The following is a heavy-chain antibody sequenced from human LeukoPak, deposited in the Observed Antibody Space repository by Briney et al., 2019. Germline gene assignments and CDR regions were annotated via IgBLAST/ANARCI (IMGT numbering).Heavy chain of an antibody. CDR3: ARINYYDFWSGQFDY. D-gene: IGHD3-3*01. J-gene: IGHJ4*02. CDR2: INPNSGGT. Sequence: GASVNVSCKASGYTFTGYYMHWVRQAPGQGLEWMGWINPNSGGTNYAQKFQGRVTMTRDTSISTAYMELSRLRSDDTAVYYCARINYYDFWSGQFDYWGQGTLVTVSS. CDR1: GYTFTGYY. V-gene: IGHV1-2*02.